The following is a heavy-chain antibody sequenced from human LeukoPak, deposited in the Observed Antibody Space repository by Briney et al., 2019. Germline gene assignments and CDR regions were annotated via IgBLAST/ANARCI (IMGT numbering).Heavy chain of an antibody. Sequence: PGGSLRLSCAASGFTFSSYPFNWFRQAPGKGLEWLSYISSDSSNIQYADSVEGRFTISRDNARNSLSLQMNSLRSEDTAVYYCARGDSGSSGYYADYWGQGTLVTVSS. J-gene: IGHJ4*02. V-gene: IGHV3-48*01. CDR3: ARGDSGSSGYYADY. D-gene: IGHD3-22*01. CDR2: ISSDSSNI. CDR1: GFTFSSYP.